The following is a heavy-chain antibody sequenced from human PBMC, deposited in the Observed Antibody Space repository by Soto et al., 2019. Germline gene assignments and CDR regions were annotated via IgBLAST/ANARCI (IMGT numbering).Heavy chain of an antibody. V-gene: IGHV5-51*01. CDR3: ARQIYDSDTGPNFQYYFDS. J-gene: IGHJ4*02. CDR2: IYPGDSDT. Sequence: GESLKISCKGSGYTFTNYWIGWVRQMPGKGPEWMGIIYPGDSDTKYNPSFQGQVTISADKSITTTYLQWSSLKASDAAMYYCARQIYDSDTGPNFQYYFDSWGQGTPVTVSS. D-gene: IGHD3-22*01. CDR1: GYTFTNYW.